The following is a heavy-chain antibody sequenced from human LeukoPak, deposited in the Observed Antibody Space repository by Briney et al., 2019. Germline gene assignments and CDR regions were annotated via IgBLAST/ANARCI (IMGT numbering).Heavy chain of an antibody. J-gene: IGHJ6*03. D-gene: IGHD3-16*01. CDR2: INNEGSYA. V-gene: IGHV3-74*01. CDR1: GIPFSSNW. Sequence: GGSLRLSCAASGIPFSSNWMHWVRQAPGKGLVWVSGINNEGSYAVYADSVKGRFTISRDNAKNSLYLQMNSLRAEDTAVYYCARPNVHMDVWGKGTTVTVSS. CDR3: ARPNVHMDV.